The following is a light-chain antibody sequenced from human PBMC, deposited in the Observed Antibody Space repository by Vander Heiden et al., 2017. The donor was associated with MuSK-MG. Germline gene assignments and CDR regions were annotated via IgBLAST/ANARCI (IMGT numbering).Light chain of an antibody. CDR3: HRRRTWPIT. CDR2: DAS. J-gene: IGKJ4*01. CDR1: QSVSSY. Sequence: EIVLTQSPATLSLSPGERATLSCRASQSVSSYLAWYQQKPGQAPRLLIYDASNTAIPLRARFSGCGSGIDFTLSIMSLEPAAFAVYYCHRRRTWPITFGGGTRLEMK. V-gene: IGKV3-11*01.